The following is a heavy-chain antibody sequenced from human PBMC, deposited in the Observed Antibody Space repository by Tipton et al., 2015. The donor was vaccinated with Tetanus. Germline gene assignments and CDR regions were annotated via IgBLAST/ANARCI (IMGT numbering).Heavy chain of an antibody. J-gene: IGHJ5*01. CDR1: GFTFTSYT. Sequence: SLRLSCAASGFTFTSYTMNWVRQAPGNGLEWVAAISGSRLTPYYADSVKGRFTTSRDDSKSTLYLHMTSLRAEDTAVYYCAKVRGTMRYSFDSWGQGTLVTVSS. V-gene: IGHV3-23*01. CDR3: AKVRGTMRYSFDS. CDR2: ISGSRLTP. D-gene: IGHD1-26*01.